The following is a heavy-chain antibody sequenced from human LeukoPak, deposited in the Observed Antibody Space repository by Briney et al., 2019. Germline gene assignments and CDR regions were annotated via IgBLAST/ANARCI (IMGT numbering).Heavy chain of an antibody. D-gene: IGHD6-19*01. CDR3: ARARESSGWYPMSDAFDI. V-gene: IGHV4-34*01. Sequence: PSETLSLTCAVYGGSFSGYYWSWIRQPPGKGLEWIGEINHSGSTNYNPSLKSRVTMSVDTSKNQFSLKLSSVTAADTAVYYCARARESSGWYPMSDAFDIWGQGTMVTVSS. CDR2: INHSGST. CDR1: GGSFSGYY. J-gene: IGHJ3*02.